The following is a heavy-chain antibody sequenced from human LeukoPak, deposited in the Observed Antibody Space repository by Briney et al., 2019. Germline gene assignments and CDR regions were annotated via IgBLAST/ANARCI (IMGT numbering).Heavy chain of an antibody. V-gene: IGHV3-74*01. CDR2: INSDGSGT. Sequence: PGGSLRLSCAASGFTFSSSWMHWVRQGPGKGLVWVSRINSDGSGTNYADSVKGRFTISRDNAKNTLYLQMNSPRAEDTAVYYCATGYGDSGRGWGQGTLVTVSS. CDR3: ATGYGDSGRG. D-gene: IGHD4-17*01. CDR1: GFTFSSSW. J-gene: IGHJ4*02.